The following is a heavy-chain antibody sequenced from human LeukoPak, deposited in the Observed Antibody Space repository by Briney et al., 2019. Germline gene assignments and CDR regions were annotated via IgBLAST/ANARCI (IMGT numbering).Heavy chain of an antibody. CDR2: IRYDGSNK. Sequence: TGGSLRLSCAASGFTFSSYGMHWVRQAPGKGLEWVAFIRYDGSNKYYADSVKGRFTISRDNPKNTLYLQMNSLRAEDTAVYYCAKTAPRGFWSGYGDAFDIWGQGTMVTVSS. CDR1: GFTFSSYG. V-gene: IGHV3-30*02. J-gene: IGHJ3*02. CDR3: AKTAPRGFWSGYGDAFDI. D-gene: IGHD3-3*01.